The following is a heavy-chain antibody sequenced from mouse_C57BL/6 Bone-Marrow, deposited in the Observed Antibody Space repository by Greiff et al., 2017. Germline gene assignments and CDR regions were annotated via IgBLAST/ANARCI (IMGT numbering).Heavy chain of an antibody. Sequence: EVKLVESGGGLVKPGGSLKLSCAASGFTFSSYAMSWVRQTPEKRLEWVATISDGGSYTYYPDNVKGRFTISRDNAKNNLYLQMSHLKSEDTAMYYCARGRYYYGSSPFAYWGQGTLVTVSA. CDR1: GFTFSSYA. V-gene: IGHV5-4*03. D-gene: IGHD1-1*01. J-gene: IGHJ3*01. CDR2: ISDGGSYT. CDR3: ARGRYYYGSSPFAY.